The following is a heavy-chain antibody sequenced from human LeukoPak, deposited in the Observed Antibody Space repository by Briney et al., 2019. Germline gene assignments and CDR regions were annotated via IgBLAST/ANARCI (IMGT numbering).Heavy chain of an antibody. CDR3: ARDLSDSSGYRNFYYYYMDV. Sequence: GGSLRLSCAASGFTFSTYSMNWVRQAPGKGLEWVSSISSGGTYIHYADSVKGRFTISRDNAKNSLYLQMNSLRAEDTAVYYCARDLSDSSGYRNFYYYYMDVWGKGTTVTISS. CDR2: ISSGGTYI. V-gene: IGHV3-21*01. D-gene: IGHD3-22*01. J-gene: IGHJ6*03. CDR1: GFTFSTYS.